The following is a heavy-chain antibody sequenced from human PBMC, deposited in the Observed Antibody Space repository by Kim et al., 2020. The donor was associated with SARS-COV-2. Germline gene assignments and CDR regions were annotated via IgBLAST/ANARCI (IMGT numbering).Heavy chain of an antibody. D-gene: IGHD5-18*01. CDR3: ARSFSGYSFGSSLDY. J-gene: IGHJ4*02. Sequence: SETLSLTCTVSGDSITSYYWNWIRQPPGKGLEWVGYIFNRGSARYSPSLNSRATISLLTSSNQFSLELTSVTAADTAVYYCARSFSGYSFGSSLDYWGQG. V-gene: IGHV4-59*12. CDR1: GDSITSYY. CDR2: IFNRGSA.